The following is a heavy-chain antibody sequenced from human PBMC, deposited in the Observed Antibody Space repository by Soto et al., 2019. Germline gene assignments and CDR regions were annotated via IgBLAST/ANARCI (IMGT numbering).Heavy chain of an antibody. CDR3: VSRHSSPYFDY. Sequence: QVKLQESGPGLVKPSQTLSLTCTVSGGSISSGDYYWSWIRQPPGKGLEWIGSIYYSGSTYYNPSLKIRVTISVDTSKNQFSLKLNSVTAADTAVYYWVSRHSSPYFDYWGQGTLFTCSS. J-gene: IGHJ4*02. CDR1: GGSISSGDYY. D-gene: IGHD6-13*01. V-gene: IGHV4-30-4*01. CDR2: IYYSGST.